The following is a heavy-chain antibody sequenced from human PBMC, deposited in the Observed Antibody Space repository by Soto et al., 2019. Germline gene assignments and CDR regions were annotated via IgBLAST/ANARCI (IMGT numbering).Heavy chain of an antibody. CDR1: GFTVSSNY. Sequence: GGSLRLSCVTSGFTVSSNYMSWVRQAPGKGLEWVAVISYDGNNKFYADSVKGRFTISRDNAKNSLYLQMNSLRDEDTAVYYCAREAYPFNYGGRGTLVTVS. V-gene: IGHV3-30-3*01. J-gene: IGHJ4*02. CDR2: ISYDGNNK. CDR3: AREAYPFNY.